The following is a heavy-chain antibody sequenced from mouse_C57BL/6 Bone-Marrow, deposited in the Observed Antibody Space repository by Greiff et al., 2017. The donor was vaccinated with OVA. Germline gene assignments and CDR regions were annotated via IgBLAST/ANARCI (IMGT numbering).Heavy chain of an antibody. Sequence: EVKLVESGGDLVKPGGSLKLSCAASGFTFSSYGMSWVRQTPDKRLEWVATISSGGSYNYYPDSVKGRFTISRDNAKNTLYLQMSSLKSEDTAMYYCARGMRYYAMDYWGQGTSVTVSS. J-gene: IGHJ4*01. CDR2: ISSGGSYN. CDR3: ARGMRYYAMDY. CDR1: GFTFSSYG. V-gene: IGHV5-6*01.